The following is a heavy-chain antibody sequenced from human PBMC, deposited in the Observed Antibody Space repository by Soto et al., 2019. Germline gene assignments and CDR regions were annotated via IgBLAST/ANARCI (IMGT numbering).Heavy chain of an antibody. J-gene: IGHJ6*02. D-gene: IGHD3-10*01. CDR1: GFTFSSYD. CDR3: AIAAHSYGAWSYYYYYYGMDV. CDR2: IGTAGDT. Sequence: EVQLVESGGGLVQPGGSLRLSCAASGFTFSSYDMHWVRQATGKGLEWVSAIGTAGDTYYPGSVKGRFTISRENAKNSLYLQMNSLRAGDTAVYYCAIAAHSYGAWSYYYYYYGMDVWGQGTTVTVSS. V-gene: IGHV3-13*01.